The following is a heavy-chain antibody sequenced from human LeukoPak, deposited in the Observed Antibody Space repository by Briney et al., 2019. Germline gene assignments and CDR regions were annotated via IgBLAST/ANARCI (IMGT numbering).Heavy chain of an antibody. CDR1: GFTFSSYS. Sequence: GSLRLSCAASGFTFSSYSMNWIRQPPGKGLEWIGEINHSGSTNYNPSLKSRVTISVDTSKNQFSLKLSSVTAADTAVYYCARVIPSTADWFDPWGQGTLVTVSS. V-gene: IGHV4-34*01. CDR2: INHSGST. CDR3: ARVIPSTADWFDP. D-gene: IGHD2-21*01. J-gene: IGHJ5*02.